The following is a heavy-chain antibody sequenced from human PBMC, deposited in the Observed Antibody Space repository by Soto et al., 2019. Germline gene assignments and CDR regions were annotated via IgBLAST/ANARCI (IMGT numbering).Heavy chain of an antibody. J-gene: IGHJ4*02. CDR1: GFIFSNYA. D-gene: IGHD3-10*01. CDR2: IRSNGGST. CDR3: AKADYGSGSYYTLSFDS. V-gene: IGHV3-23*01. Sequence: EVQLLESGGGLVQPGGSLRLSCAASGFIFSNYAMTWVRQVPGKGLEWVSDIRSNGGSTTYADSVKGRFTISRDNPKNTLYLQMDSLRVEATAVYYCAKADYGSGSYYTLSFDSWGQGTLVTVSS.